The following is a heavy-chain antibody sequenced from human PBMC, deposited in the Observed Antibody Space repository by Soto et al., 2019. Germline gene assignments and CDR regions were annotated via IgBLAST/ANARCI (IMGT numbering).Heavy chain of an antibody. V-gene: IGHV4-4*02. J-gene: IGHJ6*02. CDR1: GGSISSSNW. CDR3: ARNNIGAMGLFFYYGMDV. Sequence: SETLSLTCAVSGGSISSSNWWSWVRQPPGKGLEWIGEIYHSGSTNYNPPLKSRVTISVDKPKNQFSLKLSSVTAADTAVDYCARNNIGAMGLFFYYGMDVWGQGTTVTVSS. CDR2: IYHSGST. D-gene: IGHD2-2*01.